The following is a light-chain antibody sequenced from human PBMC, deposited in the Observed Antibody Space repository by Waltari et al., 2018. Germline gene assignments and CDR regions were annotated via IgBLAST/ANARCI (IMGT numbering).Light chain of an antibody. J-gene: IGKJ2*01. CDR1: QSFSSSF. CDR3: QQYGGSPPYT. CDR2: GSS. Sequence: EIVLTQSPGTLSLSPGDRATLSCRASQSFSSSFLAWYQQKPGQAPRLLIYGSSSRATGIPDRFSCGGSGTDFTLTISRLEPEDFAVYYCQQYGGSPPYTFGQGTKLEI. V-gene: IGKV3-20*01.